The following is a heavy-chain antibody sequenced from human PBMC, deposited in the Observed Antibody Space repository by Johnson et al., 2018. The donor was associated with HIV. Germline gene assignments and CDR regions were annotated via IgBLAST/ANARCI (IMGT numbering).Heavy chain of an antibody. D-gene: IGHD5-18*01. CDR3: ARAYSYGVFDI. CDR1: GFNLDDYG. CDR2: VNWNADTT. V-gene: IGHV3-20*04. J-gene: IGHJ3*02. Sequence: VQLVESGGTVVRPGGSLRLSCAASGFNLDDYGMSWVRQAPGKGLEWVSGVNWNADTTYYADSVKDRFTIYRDNSKNTLYLQMNSLRADDTALYYCARAYSYGVFDIWGQGTMVTVSS.